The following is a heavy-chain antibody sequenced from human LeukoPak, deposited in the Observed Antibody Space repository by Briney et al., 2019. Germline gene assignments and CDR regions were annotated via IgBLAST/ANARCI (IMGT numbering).Heavy chain of an antibody. CDR2: ISAYNAYT. CDR3: ARDVLHRIHYDRSAYYPGSSY. D-gene: IGHD3-22*01. J-gene: IGHJ4*02. V-gene: IGHV1-18*01. Sequence: ASVKVSCKASGYTFTGYGITWVRQAPGQGLEWMGWISAYNAYTYYAQKLQGRVTMTTDTSTSTAYMELRSLRSDDTAVYYCARDVLHRIHYDRSAYYPGSSYWGQGTLVTVSS. CDR1: GYTFTGYG.